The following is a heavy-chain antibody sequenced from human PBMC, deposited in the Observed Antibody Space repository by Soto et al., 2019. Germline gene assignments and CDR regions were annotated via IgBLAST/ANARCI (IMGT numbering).Heavy chain of an antibody. CDR2: IYYSGST. D-gene: IGHD3-16*01. CDR3: ARTTTFAFDI. Sequence: QVQLQESGPGLVKPSETLSLTCTVSGGSISSYYWSWIREPPGKGLEWIGYIYYSGSTNYNPSLKSRVTISVDTSKNQFSLKLSSVTAADTAVYYCARTTTFAFDIWGQGTIVTVSS. V-gene: IGHV4-59*01. J-gene: IGHJ3*02. CDR1: GGSISSYY.